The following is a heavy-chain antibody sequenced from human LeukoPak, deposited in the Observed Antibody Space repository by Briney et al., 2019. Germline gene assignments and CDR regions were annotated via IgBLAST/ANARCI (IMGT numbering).Heavy chain of an antibody. CDR3: VTDSLSTIFWRGNAFDI. V-gene: IGHV1-24*01. J-gene: IGHJ3*02. CDR2: FDPEDGET. Sequence: ASVKVSCKVSGYTLTDLSMHWVRQAPGKGLELMGGFDPEDGETIYAQKFQGRVTMTEDTSTDTAYMELSSLRSEDTAVYYCVTDSLSTIFWRGNAFDIWGQGTMVTVSS. D-gene: IGHD3-9*01. CDR1: GYTLTDLS.